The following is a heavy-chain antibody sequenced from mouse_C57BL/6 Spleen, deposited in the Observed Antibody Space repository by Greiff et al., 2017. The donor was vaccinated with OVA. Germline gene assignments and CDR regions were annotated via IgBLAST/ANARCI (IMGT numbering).Heavy chain of an antibody. D-gene: IGHD4-1*01. CDR2: IYHRSGNT. CDR1: GYTFTSYG. Sequence: QVQLQQSGAELARPGASVKLSCKASGYTFTSYGISWVKQRTGQGLEWIGEIYHRSGNTYYNEKFKGKATLTADKSSSTAYMELRSLTSEDSAVYFCAPLTGTVDYWGQGTTLTVSS. CDR3: APLTGTVDY. J-gene: IGHJ2*01. V-gene: IGHV1-81*01.